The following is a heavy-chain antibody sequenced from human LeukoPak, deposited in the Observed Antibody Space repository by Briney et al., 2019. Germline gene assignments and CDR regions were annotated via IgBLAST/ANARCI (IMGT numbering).Heavy chain of an antibody. V-gene: IGHV1-69*13. CDR3: ARVPLSSGSATAPDAFDI. D-gene: IGHD3-10*01. Sequence: SVKVSCKASGGTFSSYAISWVRQAPGQGLEWMGGIIPIFGTANYAQKFQGRVTITADESTSTAYMEPSSLRSEDTAVYYCARVPLSSGSATAPDAFDIWGQGTMVTVSS. CDR1: GGTFSSYA. CDR2: IIPIFGTA. J-gene: IGHJ3*02.